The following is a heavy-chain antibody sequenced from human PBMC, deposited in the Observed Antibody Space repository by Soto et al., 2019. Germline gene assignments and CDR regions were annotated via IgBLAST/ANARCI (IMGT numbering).Heavy chain of an antibody. CDR1: GYSISTGYY. CDR2: VYRSGAA. Sequence: SETLSLTCTVSGYSISTGYYWAWVRQSPGKGLEWIGSVYRSGAAYYSPTLKSRVTISVDTSKNQFSLHLKSVTAADAAVYYCARQSTGYSVDVDYWGKGALVTVSS. D-gene: IGHD6-13*01. CDR3: ARQSTGYSVDVDY. J-gene: IGHJ4*02. V-gene: IGHV4-38-2*02.